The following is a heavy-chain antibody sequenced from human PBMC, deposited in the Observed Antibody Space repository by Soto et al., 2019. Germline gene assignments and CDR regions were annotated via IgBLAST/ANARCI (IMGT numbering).Heavy chain of an antibody. D-gene: IGHD2-8*01. CDR2: ISGSDDST. Sequence: GGSLRLSSVASEFTVSNYAMSWVLHAPGKGLEWVSGISGSDDSTHYADSVKGRCNISRDNSKNMLDLEMNSLRAQDTDVYYCEKHSSRSGVCVFDYWGEG. J-gene: IGHJ4*02. V-gene: IGHV3-23*01. CDR3: EKHSSRSGVCVFDY. CDR1: EFTVSNYA.